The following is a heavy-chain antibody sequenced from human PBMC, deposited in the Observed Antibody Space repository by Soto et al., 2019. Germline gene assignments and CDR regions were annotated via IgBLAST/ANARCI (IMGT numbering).Heavy chain of an antibody. V-gene: IGHV3-74*01. D-gene: IGHD3-16*01. CDR2: ISGDGTTT. J-gene: IGHJ1*01. CDR1: GFLFTNYW. Sequence: GGSLRLSCAASGFLFTNYWMHWVRQAPGERLLWVARISGDGTTTTYVDSAKGRFTISKDNAKNTVYLQMNGLRTEDTAVYYCGRGSGPRGRPYWGQGIKVTVSS. CDR3: GRGSGPRGRPY.